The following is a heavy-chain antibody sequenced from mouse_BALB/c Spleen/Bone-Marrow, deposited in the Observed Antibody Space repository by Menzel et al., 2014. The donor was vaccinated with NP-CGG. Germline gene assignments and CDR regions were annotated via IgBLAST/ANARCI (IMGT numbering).Heavy chain of an antibody. CDR3: AKGDRYGLAY. J-gene: IGHJ3*01. Sequence: VQLQQSGAELVMPGASVKMSCKPSGYTFTDYWMHWVKQRPGQGLEWIGAIDTSDSYTSYNQKFKGKATLTVDESSSTAYMQLSSLTSEDSAVYYCAKGDRYGLAYWGQGTLVTVSA. D-gene: IGHD2-14*01. CDR1: GYTFTDYW. CDR2: IDTSDSYT. V-gene: IGHV1-69*01.